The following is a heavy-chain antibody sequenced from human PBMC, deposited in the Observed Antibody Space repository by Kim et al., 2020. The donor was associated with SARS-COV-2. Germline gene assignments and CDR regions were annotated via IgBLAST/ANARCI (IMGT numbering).Heavy chain of an antibody. CDR1: GFTFGDHC. CDR3: ARDLRGFDY. J-gene: IGHJ4*02. CDR2: IKQDGGEK. V-gene: IGHV3-7*01. Sequence: GGSLRLSCAVSGFTFGDHCMTWVRQAPGMGLQWVANIKQDGGEKYYVDSVKGRFTISRDNVENSLYLQMDRLRAEDTAVYFCARDLRGFDYWGQGILVT.